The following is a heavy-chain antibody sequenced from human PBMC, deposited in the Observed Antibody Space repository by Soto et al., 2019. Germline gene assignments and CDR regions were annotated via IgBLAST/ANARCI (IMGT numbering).Heavy chain of an antibody. CDR3: ARGLEYSYGSWYYCMDV. CDR1: GYTFPSYD. V-gene: IGHV1-8*01. Sequence: ASVKVSCKASGYTFPSYDINWVRQATGQGLEWMGRMNPSHGNTGYAQKFQGRVTMTRNTSITTAYMELSSLRSEDTAVYYCARGLEYSYGSWYYCMDVWGQGTTVTVSS. J-gene: IGHJ6*01. CDR2: MNPSHGNT. D-gene: IGHD5-18*01.